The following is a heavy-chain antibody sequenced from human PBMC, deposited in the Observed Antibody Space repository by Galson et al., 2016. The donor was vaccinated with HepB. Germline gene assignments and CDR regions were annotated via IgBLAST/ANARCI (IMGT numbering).Heavy chain of an antibody. CDR2: IYPGDSDA. Sequence: QSGAEVKKPGESLRISCEASGYSFARFWIGWVRQPPGKGLEWMGIIYPGDSDARYSPSLQGQVTISVDKSINTAYLQWSSLKASDTAMYYCARQPLHSYGRSYLDLWGQGTLVTVSS. V-gene: IGHV5-51*01. CDR1: GYSFARFW. J-gene: IGHJ4*02. D-gene: IGHD5-18*01. CDR3: ARQPLHSYGRSYLDL.